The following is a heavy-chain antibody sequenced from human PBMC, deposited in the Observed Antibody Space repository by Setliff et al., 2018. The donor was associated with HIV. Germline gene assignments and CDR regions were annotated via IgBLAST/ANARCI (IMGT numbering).Heavy chain of an antibody. J-gene: IGHJ4*02. CDR2: IYHTGST. CDR3: ARSIVPVASGYYYFEY. Sequence: SETLSLTCDVSGFSISSRYYWGWIRQSPGNGLEWIGSIYHTGSTYYKPSLKSRVTISVDTSKNQFSLRLSSVAAGDTAVYYCARSIVPVASGYYYFEYWGQGTLVTVSS. D-gene: IGHD3-3*01. CDR1: GFSISSRYY. V-gene: IGHV4-38-2*01.